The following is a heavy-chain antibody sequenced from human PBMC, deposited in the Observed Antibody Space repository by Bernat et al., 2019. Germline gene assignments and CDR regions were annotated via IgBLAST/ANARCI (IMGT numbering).Heavy chain of an antibody. D-gene: IGHD6-19*01. V-gene: IGHV3-48*03. Sequence: FTFSSYEMNWARQAPGKGLEWVSYISISGSTIYYADSVKGRFTISRDNSKNSLYLQMNSLRAEDTAVYYGARNDLRDSSGWYYCDY. CDR3: ARNDLRDSSGWYYCDY. CDR2: ISISGSTI. CDR1: FTFSSYE. J-gene: IGHJ4*01.